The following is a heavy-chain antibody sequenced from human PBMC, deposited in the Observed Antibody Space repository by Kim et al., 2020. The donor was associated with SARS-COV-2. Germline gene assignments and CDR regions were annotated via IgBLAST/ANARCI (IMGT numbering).Heavy chain of an antibody. CDR3: ASSLVYCSSTSCYRTYNWFDP. V-gene: IGHV3-74*01. D-gene: IGHD2-2*01. J-gene: IGHJ5*02. CDR2: INSDGSST. CDR1: GVTFSSYW. Sequence: WGSLRLSCAASGVTFSSYWMHWFRQAPGKGLVWIARINSDGSSTSYADSVNGLFTISRNNAKNTLYLQMNSLRAEDTAVYYCASSLVYCSSTSCYRTYNWFDPWGQGTLVTVSS.